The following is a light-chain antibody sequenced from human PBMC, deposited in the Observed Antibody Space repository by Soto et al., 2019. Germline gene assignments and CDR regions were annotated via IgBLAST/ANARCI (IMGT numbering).Light chain of an antibody. CDR3: QKYNSAPLT. CDR2: AAS. V-gene: IGKV1-27*01. J-gene: IGKJ4*01. Sequence: DVQMTQSPSSLSASVGDRVTITCRASQGIAPYLAWFQQKPGKVPKLLIHAASTLQSGVPSRFSGSGSGTDFTLTISSLQPEDVATYYCQKYNSAPLTFGGGTKVEIK. CDR1: QGIAPY.